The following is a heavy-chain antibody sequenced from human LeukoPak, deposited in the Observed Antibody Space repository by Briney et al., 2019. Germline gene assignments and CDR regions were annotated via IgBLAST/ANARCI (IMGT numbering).Heavy chain of an antibody. Sequence: PGGSLRLSCAASGFTFSSYAMSCVRQAPGKGLEWVSAISGRGDRTYYADSVKGRFTISRDNAKNSLYLQMNSLRDEDTAVYYCARGALRYSDYWGQGTLVTVSS. CDR3: ARGALRYSDY. CDR2: ISGRGDRT. CDR1: GFTFSSYA. J-gene: IGHJ4*02. D-gene: IGHD3-9*01. V-gene: IGHV3-23*01.